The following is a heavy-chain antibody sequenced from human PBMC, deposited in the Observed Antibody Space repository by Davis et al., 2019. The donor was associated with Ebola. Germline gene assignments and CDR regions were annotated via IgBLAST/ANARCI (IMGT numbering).Heavy chain of an antibody. CDR1: GGSFSGYY. CDR2: IYTSGST. V-gene: IGHV4-59*10. J-gene: IGHJ6*02. D-gene: IGHD6-13*01. Sequence: PGGSLRLSCAVYGGSFSGYYWSWIRQPPGKGLEWIGRIYTSGSTNYNPSLKSRVTMSVDTSKNQFSLKLSSVTAADTAVYYCAREGIAAAGTYYYYGMDVWGQGTTVTVSS. CDR3: AREGIAAAGTYYYYGMDV.